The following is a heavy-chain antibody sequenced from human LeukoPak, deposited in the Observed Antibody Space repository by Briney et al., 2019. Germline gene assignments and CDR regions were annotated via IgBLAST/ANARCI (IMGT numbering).Heavy chain of an antibody. CDR2: ISSSSSYI. Sequence: PGGSLRLSCAASGFTFSSYSMNWDRQAPGKGLEWVSSISSSSSYIYYADSVKGRFTISRDNAKNSLYLQMNSLRAEDTAVYYCARGYYGSGSSWFDPWGQGTLVTVSS. D-gene: IGHD3-10*01. J-gene: IGHJ5*02. CDR1: GFTFSSYS. V-gene: IGHV3-21*01. CDR3: ARGYYGSGSSWFDP.